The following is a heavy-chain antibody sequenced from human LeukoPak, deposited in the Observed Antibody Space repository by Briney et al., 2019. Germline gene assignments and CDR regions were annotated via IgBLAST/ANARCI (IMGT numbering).Heavy chain of an antibody. D-gene: IGHD3-10*01. V-gene: IGHV3-66*01. CDR1: GFTVSSNY. Sequence: GSLRLSCAASGFTVSSNYMSWVRQAPGKGLEWVSVIYSGGSTYYADSVKGRFTISRDNSKNTLYLQMNSLRAEDTAVYYCAREGQHYYGSGSYQYYFDYWGQGTLVTVSS. J-gene: IGHJ4*02. CDR2: IYSGGST. CDR3: AREGQHYYGSGSYQYYFDY.